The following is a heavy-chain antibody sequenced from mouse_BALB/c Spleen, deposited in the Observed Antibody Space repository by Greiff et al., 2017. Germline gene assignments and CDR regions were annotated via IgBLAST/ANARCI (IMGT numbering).Heavy chain of an antibody. Sequence: EVHLVESGGGLVQPGGSRKLSCAASGFTFSSFGMHWVRQAPEKGLEWVAYISSGSSTIYYADTVKGRFTISRDNPKNTLFLQMTSLRSEDTAMYYCARGSLYDYDGAWFAYWGQGTLVTVSA. CDR3: ARGSLYDYDGAWFAY. CDR2: ISSGSSTI. CDR1: GFTFSSFG. D-gene: IGHD2-4*01. J-gene: IGHJ3*01. V-gene: IGHV5-17*02.